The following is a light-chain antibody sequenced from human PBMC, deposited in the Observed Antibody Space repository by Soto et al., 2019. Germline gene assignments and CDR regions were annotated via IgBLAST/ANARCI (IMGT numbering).Light chain of an antibody. Sequence: DIQMTQSPSTLSASFGDTVTITCRASQSVNTWLAWYQQKPGQAPKLLIYKASTLQSGVPSRFSGRGSGTEFTLTINSLQPDDFANYYCQQYNHWYSFGQGTKLEIK. CDR2: KAS. CDR1: QSVNTW. V-gene: IGKV1-5*03. CDR3: QQYNHWYS. J-gene: IGKJ2*03.